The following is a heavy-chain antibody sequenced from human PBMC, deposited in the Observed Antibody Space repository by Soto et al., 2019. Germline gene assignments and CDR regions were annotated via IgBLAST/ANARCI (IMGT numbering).Heavy chain of an antibody. D-gene: IGHD1-1*01. Sequence: GGSLRLSCAASGFTFSDHYMDWVRQAPGKGLEWIARIRNKARSYTTEYAASVKGRFTISRDDSKDSLFLQMNTLKTEDTAVYFCVRGTGTPPFDYWGQGTLVTVSS. CDR1: GFTFSDHY. CDR2: IRNKARSYTT. V-gene: IGHV3-72*01. J-gene: IGHJ4*02. CDR3: VRGTGTPPFDY.